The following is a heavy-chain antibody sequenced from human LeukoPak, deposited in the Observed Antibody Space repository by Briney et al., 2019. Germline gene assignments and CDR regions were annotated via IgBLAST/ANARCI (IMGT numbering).Heavy chain of an antibody. CDR1: GGSISSSSYY. V-gene: IGHV4-39*01. CDR3: ARIAVAGTLLDY. J-gene: IGHJ4*02. CDR2: IYYSGST. D-gene: IGHD6-19*01. Sequence: SETLSLTCTVSGGSISSSSYYWGWIRQPPGKGLEWIGSIYYSGSTYYNPSLKSRVTISVDTSKNQFSLKLSSVTAAGTAVYYCARIAVAGTLLDYWGQGTLVTVSS.